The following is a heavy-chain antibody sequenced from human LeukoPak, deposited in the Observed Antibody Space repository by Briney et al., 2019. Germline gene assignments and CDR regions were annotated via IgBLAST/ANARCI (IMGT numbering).Heavy chain of an antibody. Sequence: GGSLRLSCAASGFTFSTYGMSWVRQTPGKGLEWVSAISGGGGNTYYADSVKGRFTISRDNSKNTLYLQMNSLRAEDTAVYYCARDLVYAAGGFDPWGQGTLVTVSS. CDR1: GFTFSTYG. V-gene: IGHV3-23*01. D-gene: IGHD2-8*01. CDR3: ARDLVYAAGGFDP. J-gene: IGHJ5*02. CDR2: ISGGGGNT.